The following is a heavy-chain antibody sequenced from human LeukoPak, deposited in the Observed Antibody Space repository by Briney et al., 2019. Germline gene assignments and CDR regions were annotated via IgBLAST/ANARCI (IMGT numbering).Heavy chain of an antibody. CDR2: IYYSGNT. D-gene: IGHD3-22*01. J-gene: IGHJ4*02. V-gene: IGHV4-39*01. CDR1: GGSISSSSYY. Sequence: SETLSLTCTVSGGSISSSSYYWGWIRQPPGKGLEWIGSIYYSGNTYYNSSLKSRVTISVDTSKKQFSMKLSSVTAADTAVYYCARASKYYYDSSGYPLDYWGQGTLVTVSS. CDR3: ARASKYYYDSSGYPLDY.